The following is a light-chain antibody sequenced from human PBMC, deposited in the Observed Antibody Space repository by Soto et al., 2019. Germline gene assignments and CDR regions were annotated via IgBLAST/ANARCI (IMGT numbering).Light chain of an antibody. Sequence: QAVVTQEPSLTVSPGGTVTLTCGSSTGAVTSGHFPYWFQQKPGQAPRTLIYDTSSKHSWTPARFSGSLLGGKAALTLSGAQSDDEAEYYCLLSYGGDGVFGGGTKLTVL. J-gene: IGLJ2*01. V-gene: IGLV7-46*01. CDR2: DTS. CDR3: LLSYGGDGV. CDR1: TGAVTSGHF.